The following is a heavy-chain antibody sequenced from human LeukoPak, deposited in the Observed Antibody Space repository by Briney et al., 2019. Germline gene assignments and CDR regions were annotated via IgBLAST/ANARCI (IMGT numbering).Heavy chain of an antibody. CDR3: ARQSGRHYDAFDI. V-gene: IGHV3-21*01. CDR1: GFTFSSYS. CDR2: ISSSSSYI. J-gene: IGHJ3*02. D-gene: IGHD3-10*01. Sequence: GGSLRLSCAASGFTFSSYSMNWGRQAPGKGLEWVSSISSSSSYIYYADSVKGRFTISRDNAKNSLYLQMNSLRAEDTAVYYCARQSGRHYDAFDIWGQGTMVTVSS.